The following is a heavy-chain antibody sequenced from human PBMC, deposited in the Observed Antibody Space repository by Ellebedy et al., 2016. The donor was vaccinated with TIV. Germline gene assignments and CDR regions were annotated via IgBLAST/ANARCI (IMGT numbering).Heavy chain of an antibody. CDR1: GFTLSSYG. V-gene: IGHV3-30*03. D-gene: IGHD6-19*01. CDR3: GRDRSLSAWYGTLDF. Sequence: GESLKISXAVSGFTLSSYGMHWVRQAPGKGLEWMAFLSYDENTKFYADSVRGRFTISRDITNHTLSLQMNSLRSDDTAIYYCGRDRSLSAWYGTLDFWGRGALVTVSS. J-gene: IGHJ2*01. CDR2: LSYDENTK.